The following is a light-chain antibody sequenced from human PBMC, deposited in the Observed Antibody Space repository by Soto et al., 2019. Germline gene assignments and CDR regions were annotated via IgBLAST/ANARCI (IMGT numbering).Light chain of an antibody. CDR1: SGHSSYI. Sequence: QPVLTQSYSASASLGSSVKLTCTLSSGHSSYIIAWHHQQPGKAPRYLMKLEGSGSYNKGSGVPDRFSGSSSGADRYLTISNLQFEEEANYYCETWDSNTRVFGGGTQLTVL. V-gene: IGLV4-60*02. CDR3: ETWDSNTRV. CDR2: LEGSGSY. J-gene: IGLJ2*01.